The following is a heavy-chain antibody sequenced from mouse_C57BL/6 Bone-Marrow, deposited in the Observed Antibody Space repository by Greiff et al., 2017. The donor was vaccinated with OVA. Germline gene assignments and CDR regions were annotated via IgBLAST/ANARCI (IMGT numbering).Heavy chain of an antibody. CDR3: ARRGDGKRYFDV. Sequence: VKLQQSGAELARPGASVKLSCKASGYTFTSYGISWVKQRTGQGLEWIGEIYPRSGNTYYNEKFKGKATLTADKSSSTAYMELRSLTSEDSAVYFCARRGDGKRYFDVWGTGTTVTVSS. J-gene: IGHJ1*03. V-gene: IGHV1-81*01. CDR2: IYPRSGNT. D-gene: IGHD2-1*01. CDR1: GYTFTSYG.